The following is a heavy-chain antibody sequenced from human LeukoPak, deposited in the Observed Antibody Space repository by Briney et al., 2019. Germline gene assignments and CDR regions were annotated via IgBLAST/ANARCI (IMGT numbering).Heavy chain of an antibody. J-gene: IGHJ4*02. D-gene: IGHD6-13*01. V-gene: IGHV3-7*01. CDR2: IKQDGSEK. CDR3: AREWQGGIAAAGTRIEGDY. CDR1: GFTFSTYW. Sequence: GGSLRLSCAASGFTFSTYWMSWVRQAPGKGLEWVANIKQDGSEKNYVDSVKGRFTISRDNAENSLFLQMNSLRVEDTAVYYCAREWQGGIAAAGTRIEGDYWGQGTLVAVSS.